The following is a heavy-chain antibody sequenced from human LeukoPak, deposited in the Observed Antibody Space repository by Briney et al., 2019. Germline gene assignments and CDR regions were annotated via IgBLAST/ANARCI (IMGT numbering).Heavy chain of an antibody. V-gene: IGHV4-59*01. J-gene: IGHJ6*02. Sequence: SETLSLTCNVSGGSISSYSWTWTRQPPGKGLEWIGPIYYSGRNNYNPSLRSRVTISVDTSRNQFSLRLRSVTAADSAVYYCARVDYHDSSGLPYYYALDVWGQGTTVTVS. CDR2: IYYSGRN. CDR1: GGSISSYS. D-gene: IGHD3-22*01. CDR3: ARVDYHDSSGLPYYYALDV.